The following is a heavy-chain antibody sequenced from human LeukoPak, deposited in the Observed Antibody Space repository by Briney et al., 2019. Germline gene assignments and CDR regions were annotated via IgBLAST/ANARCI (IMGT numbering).Heavy chain of an antibody. CDR2: IYYSGST. V-gene: IGHV4-31*03. Sequence: SETLSLTCTVSGGSIFSGGHYWSWIRQHPGKGLEWIGYIYYSGSTYYNPSLKSRVTISLDTSKNQFSLKLSSVTAADTAVYYCARALTTVTANWFDPWGQGTLVTVSS. J-gene: IGHJ5*02. CDR1: GGSIFSGGHY. D-gene: IGHD4-17*01. CDR3: ARALTTVTANWFDP.